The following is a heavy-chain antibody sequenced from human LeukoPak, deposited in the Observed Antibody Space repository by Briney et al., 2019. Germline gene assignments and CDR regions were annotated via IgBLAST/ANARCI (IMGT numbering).Heavy chain of an antibody. CDR3: AREIAAAGSDWFDP. CDR1: GGSISSYY. J-gene: IGHJ5*02. D-gene: IGHD6-13*01. Sequence: SETLSLTCTVSGGSISSYYWSWIRQPPGKGLEWIGYIYTSGSTNYNPSLKSRVTISVDTSKNQFSLKLSSVTAADTAVYYCAREIAAAGSDWFDPWGQGTLATVSS. V-gene: IGHV4-4*09. CDR2: IYTSGST.